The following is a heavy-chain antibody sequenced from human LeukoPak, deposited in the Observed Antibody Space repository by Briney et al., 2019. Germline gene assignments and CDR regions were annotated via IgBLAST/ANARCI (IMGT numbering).Heavy chain of an antibody. J-gene: IGHJ6*02. D-gene: IGHD6-13*01. CDR3: ATHGQGSSWYGNYYYYGMDV. CDR2: IYYSGST. V-gene: IGHV4-39*01. CDR1: GGSISSSSYY. Sequence: ASETLSLTCTVSGGSISSSSYYWGWIRQPPGKGLEWIGSIYYSGSTSYNPSLKSRVTISVDTSKNQFSLKLSSVTAADTAVYYCATHGQGSSWYGNYYYYGMDVWGQGTTVTVSS.